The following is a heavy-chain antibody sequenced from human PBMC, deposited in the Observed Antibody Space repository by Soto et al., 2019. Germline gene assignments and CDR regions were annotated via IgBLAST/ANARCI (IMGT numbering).Heavy chain of an antibody. CDR3: ARDRHGINWFDP. J-gene: IGHJ5*02. CDR1: GFTVSSNY. Sequence: PGGSLRLSCAASGFTVSSNYMSWVRQAPGKGLEWVSVIYSGGSTYYADSVKGRFTISRDNSKNTLYLQMNSLRAEDTAVYYCARDRHGINWFDPWGQGTPVTVSS. V-gene: IGHV3-53*01. D-gene: IGHD2-21*01. CDR2: IYSGGST.